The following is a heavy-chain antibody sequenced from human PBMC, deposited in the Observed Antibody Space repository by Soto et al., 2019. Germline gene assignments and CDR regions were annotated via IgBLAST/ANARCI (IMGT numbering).Heavy chain of an antibody. CDR2: IYWDDDK. V-gene: IGHV2-5*02. D-gene: IGHD2-2*02. J-gene: IGHJ4*02. CDR1: MTIGVG. CDR3: AHFGYTSGVIDY. Sequence: MTIGVGVGWIRQPPEKALEWLAVIYWDDDKGYSPSLKSRLTVTKDTSKNQVVLTMTNMDPVDTATYYCAHFGYTSGVIDYWGQGTLVTVSS.